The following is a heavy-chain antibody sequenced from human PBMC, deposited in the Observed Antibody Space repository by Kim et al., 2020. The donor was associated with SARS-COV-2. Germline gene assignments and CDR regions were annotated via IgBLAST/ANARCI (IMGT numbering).Heavy chain of an antibody. CDR1: GYTFTGYY. V-gene: IGHV1-2*02. CDR3: ARGDIVVVPAAPIDY. Sequence: ASVKVSCKASGYTFTGYYMHWVRQAPGQGLEWMGWINPNSGGTNYAQKFQGRVTMTRDTSISTAYMELSRLRSDDTAVYYCARGDIVVVPAAPIDYWGQGTLVTVSS. J-gene: IGHJ4*02. D-gene: IGHD2-2*01. CDR2: INPNSGGT.